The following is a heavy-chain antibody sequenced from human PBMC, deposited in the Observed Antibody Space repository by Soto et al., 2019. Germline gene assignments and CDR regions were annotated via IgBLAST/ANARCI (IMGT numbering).Heavy chain of an antibody. D-gene: IGHD6-13*01. CDR1: GFTFSTYG. Sequence: GGSLRLSCAASGFTFSTYGMHWVRQAPGKGLEWVSYISSSSSTIYYADSVKGRFTISRDNAKNSLYLQMYSLRAEDTAVYYCASQTSYSSSWLYYYYYGMDVWGQGTTVTVAS. CDR2: ISSSSSTI. V-gene: IGHV3-48*04. J-gene: IGHJ6*02. CDR3: ASQTSYSSSWLYYYYYGMDV.